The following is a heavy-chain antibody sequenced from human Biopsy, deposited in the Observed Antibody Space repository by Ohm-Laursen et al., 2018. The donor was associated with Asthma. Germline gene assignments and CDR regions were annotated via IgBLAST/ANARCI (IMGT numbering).Heavy chain of an antibody. Sequence: SVKVSCKASGDSFSSYAISWVRQAPGQGLEWMGGLIPVLGTPDHAQMFEGRVTITADESTSTAYMELSSLSCGDTAVYYYARGYSGSDRIVYYYSGLEVWGQGTTVTVSS. V-gene: IGHV1-69*13. CDR1: GDSFSSYA. CDR3: ARGYSGSDRIVYYYSGLEV. CDR2: LIPVLGTP. D-gene: IGHD5-12*01. J-gene: IGHJ6*02.